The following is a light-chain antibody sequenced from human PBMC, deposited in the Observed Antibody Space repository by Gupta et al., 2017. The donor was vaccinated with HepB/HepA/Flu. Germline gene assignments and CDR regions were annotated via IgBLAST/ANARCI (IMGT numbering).Light chain of an antibody. CDR2: GAS. CDR1: QSLNNN. V-gene: IGKV3-15*01. Sequence: EIVMTQSPATLSVSPGERATLSCRASQSLNNNLAWYQQKPGQAPRLLIYGASTRATDIPARFSGRGSGTEFTLIISSLQSEDFAVYFCQQYSDWPWTFGQGTKVEIK. CDR3: QQYSDWPWT. J-gene: IGKJ1*01.